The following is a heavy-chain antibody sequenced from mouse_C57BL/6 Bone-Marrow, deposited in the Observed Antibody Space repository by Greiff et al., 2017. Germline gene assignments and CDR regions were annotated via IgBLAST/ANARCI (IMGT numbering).Heavy chain of an antibody. CDR3: ARQAYYSNLYAMDY. CDR2: LSNLAYSI. J-gene: IGHJ4*01. Sequence: EVHLVASGGGLVQPGGSLKLSCAASGFTFSDYGMAWVRQAPRKGPEWVAFLSNLAYSIYYADTVTGRFTISRENAKNTLYLEMSSLRSEDTAMYYCARQAYYSNLYAMDYWGQGTSVTVSS. CDR1: GFTFSDYG. V-gene: IGHV5-15*01. D-gene: IGHD2-5*01.